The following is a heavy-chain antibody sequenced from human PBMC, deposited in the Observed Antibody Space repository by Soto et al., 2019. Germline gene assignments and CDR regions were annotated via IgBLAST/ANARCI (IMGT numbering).Heavy chain of an antibody. Sequence: QLQLQESGPGLVKPSETLSLTCTVSGGSISSSSYYWGWIRQPPGKGLGWIGSIYYSGSTYYNPSLKSRVTISVDTSKNQFSLKLSSVTAADTAVYYCARHPPNLLNWFDPWGQGTLVTVSS. CDR1: GGSISSSSYY. D-gene: IGHD1-26*01. J-gene: IGHJ5*02. CDR2: IYYSGST. CDR3: ARHPPNLLNWFDP. V-gene: IGHV4-39*01.